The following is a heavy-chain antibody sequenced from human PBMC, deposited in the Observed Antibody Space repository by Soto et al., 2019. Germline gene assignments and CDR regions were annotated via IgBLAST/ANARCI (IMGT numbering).Heavy chain of an antibody. CDR1: GFTFSTYW. CDR2: INSDGSRT. CDR3: ARSARPGYYYYYMNV. J-gene: IGHJ6*03. D-gene: IGHD6-6*01. V-gene: IGHV3-74*01. Sequence: GGSLRLSCAASGFTFSTYWVHWVRQAPGKGLVWLSRINSDGSRTNYADSVKGRFTISRDNAKSTLFLQMNSLSAEDTAVYYCARSARPGYYYYYMNVWGKGTTVTVSS.